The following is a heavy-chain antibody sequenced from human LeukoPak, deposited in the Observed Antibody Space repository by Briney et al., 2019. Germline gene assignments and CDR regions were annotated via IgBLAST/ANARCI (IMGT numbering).Heavy chain of an antibody. J-gene: IGHJ4*02. CDR2: IYYSGST. CDR1: GGSISYYY. D-gene: IGHD3-22*01. Sequence: SETLSPTCTVSGGSISYYYWNWIRQPPGKGLEWIGYIYYSGSTNYNPSLKSRVTISVDTSKNQFSLKLSSVTAADTAVYYCARGYYDSSGYYYADYWGQGTLVTVSS. V-gene: IGHV4-59*08. CDR3: ARGYYDSSGYYYADY.